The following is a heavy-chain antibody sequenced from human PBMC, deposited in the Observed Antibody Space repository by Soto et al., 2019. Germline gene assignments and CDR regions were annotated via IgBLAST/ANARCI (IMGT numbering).Heavy chain of an antibody. CDR2: INAGNGNT. V-gene: IGHV1-3*01. J-gene: IGHJ6*03. CDR3: VLPYCSSTSCRNYYYYYYMDV. CDR1: GYTFTSYA. D-gene: IGHD2-2*01. Sequence: ASVKVSCKASGYTFTSYAMHWVRQAPGQRLEWMGWINAGNGNTKYSQKFQGRVTITRDTSASTAYMELSSLRSEDTAVYYCVLPYCSSTSCRNYYYYYYMDVWGKGTTVTVSS.